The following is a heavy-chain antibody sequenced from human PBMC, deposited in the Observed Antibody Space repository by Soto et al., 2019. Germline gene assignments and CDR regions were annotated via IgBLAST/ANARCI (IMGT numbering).Heavy chain of an antibody. J-gene: IGHJ4*02. CDR3: AKNGGVTLVGVAKGGFNS. D-gene: IGHD2-21*01. CDR1: GFTFSDYG. CDR2: ISYDGNTQ. Sequence: QVHLVESGGGVVQPGRSLRLSCAASGFTFSDYGVNWVRQAPGKGLEWVALISYDGNTQYYADSVRGRFTISRDNSKNTLYLQMDSLRVEDTALYYCAKNGGVTLVGVAKGGFNSWGQGSLVTVSS. V-gene: IGHV3-30*18.